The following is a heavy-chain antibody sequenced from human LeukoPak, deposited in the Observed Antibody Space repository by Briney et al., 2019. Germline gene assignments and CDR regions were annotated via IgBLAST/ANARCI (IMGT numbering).Heavy chain of an antibody. V-gene: IGHV4-59*01. J-gene: IGHJ5*02. Sequence: SETLSLTCTVSGGSISSYYWSWIRQPPGKGLEWIGYIYYSGSTNYNPSLKRRVTISVDTSKNQFSLKLSSVTAADKAVYYCAGGDPNWFDPWGQGTLVTVSS. CDR1: GGSISSYY. CDR2: IYYSGST. D-gene: IGHD2-21*02. CDR3: AGGDPNWFDP.